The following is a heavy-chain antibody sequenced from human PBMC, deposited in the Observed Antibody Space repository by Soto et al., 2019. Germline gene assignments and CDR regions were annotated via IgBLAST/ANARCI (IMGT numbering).Heavy chain of an antibody. V-gene: IGHV3-9*01. D-gene: IGHD6-13*01. CDR3: AKSRYSSSSKQNWFDP. CDR1: GFTFDDYA. J-gene: IGHJ5*02. CDR2: ISWNSGSI. Sequence: SLRLSCAASGFTFDDYAMHWVRQAPGKGLEWVSGISWNSGSIGYADSVKGRFTISRDNAKNSLYLQMNSLRAEDTALYYCAKSRYSSSSKQNWFDPWGQGTLVTVSS.